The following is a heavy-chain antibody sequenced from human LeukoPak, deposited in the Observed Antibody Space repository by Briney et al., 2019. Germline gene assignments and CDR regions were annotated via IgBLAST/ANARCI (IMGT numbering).Heavy chain of an antibody. J-gene: IGHJ3*02. D-gene: IGHD3-3*01. Sequence: GASVKVSCKTSGYTFTSYAIQWVRQAPGQRLEWMGWINAGNGNTKYSQKFQGRVTITRDTSATTAYMELSTLRSEDTAVYHCAREHDFWSPYAFDIWGQGTMVTVSS. CDR2: INAGNGNT. CDR1: GYTFTSYA. V-gene: IGHV1-3*01. CDR3: AREHDFWSPYAFDI.